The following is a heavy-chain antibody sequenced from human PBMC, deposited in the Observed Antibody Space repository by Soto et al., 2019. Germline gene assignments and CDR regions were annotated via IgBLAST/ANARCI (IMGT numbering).Heavy chain of an antibody. Sequence: SETLSLTCTVSGGSISSYYWSWIRQPPGKGLEWIGYIYYSGSTNYNPSLKSRVTISVDTSKNQFSLKLSSVTAADTAVYYCARDHVAAAGTGLAWFDPWGQGTLVTVSS. D-gene: IGHD6-13*01. CDR3: ARDHVAAAGTGLAWFDP. J-gene: IGHJ5*02. V-gene: IGHV4-59*01. CDR1: GGSISSYY. CDR2: IYYSGST.